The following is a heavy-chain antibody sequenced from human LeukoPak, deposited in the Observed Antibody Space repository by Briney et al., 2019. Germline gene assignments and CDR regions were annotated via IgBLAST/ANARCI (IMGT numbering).Heavy chain of an antibody. D-gene: IGHD1-26*01. J-gene: IGHJ4*02. CDR3: ARSGSYVSPCDY. CDR1: GCTFSSYW. V-gene: IGHV3-74*01. Sequence: PGGSLRLSCAASGCTFSSYWMHWVRQAPGKGLVWVSRINSDGSSTSYADSVKGRFTISRDNAKNTLYLQMNTLRAEDTAVYYCARSGSYVSPCDYWGQGTLVTVSS. CDR2: INSDGSST.